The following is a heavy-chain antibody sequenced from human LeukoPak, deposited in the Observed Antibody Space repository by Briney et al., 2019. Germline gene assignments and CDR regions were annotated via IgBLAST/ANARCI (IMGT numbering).Heavy chain of an antibody. D-gene: IGHD6-19*01. Sequence: ASVKVSCKASGYTFTSYAMHWVRQAPGQRLEWMGWINAGNGNTKYSQKFQGRVTITRVTSASTAYMELSSLRSEDTAVYYCARHGPVAGPYYYYGMDVWGQGTTVTVSS. J-gene: IGHJ6*02. CDR3: ARHGPVAGPYYYYGMDV. CDR2: INAGNGNT. CDR1: GYTFTSYA. V-gene: IGHV1-3*01.